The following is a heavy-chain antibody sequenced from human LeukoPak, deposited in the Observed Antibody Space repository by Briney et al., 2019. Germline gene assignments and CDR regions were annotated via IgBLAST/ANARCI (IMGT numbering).Heavy chain of an antibody. CDR3: ARGDYYDSSGYYYYFDY. D-gene: IGHD3-22*01. J-gene: IGHJ4*02. Sequence: PSETLSLTCAVYGGSFIGFHWNWIRQPPGKGLEWIGDINHSGSTNYNPSLTSRVTISVDPSKNQFSLNLSSVTAADTAVYYCARGDYYDSSGYYYYFDYWGQGTLVTVSS. V-gene: IGHV4-34*01. CDR1: GGSFIGFH. CDR2: INHSGST.